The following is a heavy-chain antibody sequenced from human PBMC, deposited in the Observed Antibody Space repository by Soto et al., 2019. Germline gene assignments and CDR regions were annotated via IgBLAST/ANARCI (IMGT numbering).Heavy chain of an antibody. CDR1: GLTFSNYA. D-gene: IGHD6-19*01. Sequence: PGGSLRLSCAASGLTFSNYAVNWVRQAPGKGLEWVSGISGSGGSTDYADSVKGRFTISRDNSKNTLYLHMSSLRTEDTAVYYCAKAPWTVAGPFVYWGQGTLVTVSS. CDR3: AKAPWTVAGPFVY. J-gene: IGHJ4*02. CDR2: ISGSGGST. V-gene: IGHV3-23*01.